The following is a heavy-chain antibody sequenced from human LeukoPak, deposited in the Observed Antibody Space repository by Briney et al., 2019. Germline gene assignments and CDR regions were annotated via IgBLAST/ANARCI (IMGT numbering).Heavy chain of an antibody. D-gene: IGHD3-10*01. V-gene: IGHV4-59*01. Sequence: SETLSLTCTVSGGSISTYYWSWIRQPPGKGLEWIGYIYYSGSTNYNPSLKSRVTISVDTSKNQFSLKLSSVTAADTAVYYCARDQEYYFDYWGQGTLVTVSS. CDR3: ARDQEYYFDY. CDR1: GGSISTYY. J-gene: IGHJ4*02. CDR2: IYYSGST.